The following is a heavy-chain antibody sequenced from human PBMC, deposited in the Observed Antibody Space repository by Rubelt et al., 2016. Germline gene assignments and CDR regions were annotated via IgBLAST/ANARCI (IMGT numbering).Heavy chain of an antibody. CDR3: VRVRPGSVDY. V-gene: IGHV3-7*01. D-gene: IGHD1-14*01. CDR1: RVTFSGYW. J-gene: IGHJ4*02. Sequence: EVQLVESGGDLVQPGGSLRLSCAASRVTFSGYWMGWVRQSPGKGLAWVADIKSDGSEKYYADSVEGRFTISRDNAKNSLYLQMNSLRAEDTALYYCVRVRPGSVDYWGQGTLVTVSS. CDR2: IKSDGSEK.